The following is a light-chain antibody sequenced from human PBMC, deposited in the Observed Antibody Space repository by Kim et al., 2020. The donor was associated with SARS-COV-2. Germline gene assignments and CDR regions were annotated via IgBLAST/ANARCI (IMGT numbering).Light chain of an antibody. V-gene: IGKV3-11*01. J-gene: IGKJ5*01. Sequence: APAERATLTGRASQSVSSYLACYQQKPGQAPRLLIYDASTRATGIPARFSGSGSGTDFTPTISSLEPEDFAVYYWPQRSNWSPITFGQGTRLEIK. CDR1: QSVSSY. CDR2: DAS. CDR3: PQRSNWSPIT.